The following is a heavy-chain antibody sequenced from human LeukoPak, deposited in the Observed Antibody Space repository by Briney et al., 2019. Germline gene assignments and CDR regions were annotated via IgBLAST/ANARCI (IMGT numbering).Heavy chain of an antibody. CDR2: ISSSSSYI. J-gene: IGHJ4*02. V-gene: IGHV3-21*01. CDR3: ARGYSGYDSLDY. D-gene: IGHD5-12*01. Sequence: PGGSLRLSCAASGFTFSSYSMNWVRQAPGKGLEWVSSISSSSSYIYYADSVKGRFTISRDSAKNSLYLQMNSLRAEDTAVYYCARGYSGYDSLDYWGQGTLVTVSS. CDR1: GFTFSSYS.